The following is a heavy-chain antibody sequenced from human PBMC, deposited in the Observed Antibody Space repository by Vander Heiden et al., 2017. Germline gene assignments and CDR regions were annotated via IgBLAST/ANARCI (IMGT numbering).Heavy chain of an antibody. D-gene: IGHD6-19*01. Sequence: EVQLLESGGGLVQPGGSLRLSCAATGFPFSTYALSWVRQAPGKGLGWVSAISGSGGSTYYADSVKGRFTISRDNSKNTLYLQMNSLRAEDTAVYYCAKVWGSSGWPDGFDYWGQGTLVTVSS. CDR2: ISGSGGST. CDR1: GFPFSTYA. J-gene: IGHJ4*02. V-gene: IGHV3-23*01. CDR3: AKVWGSSGWPDGFDY.